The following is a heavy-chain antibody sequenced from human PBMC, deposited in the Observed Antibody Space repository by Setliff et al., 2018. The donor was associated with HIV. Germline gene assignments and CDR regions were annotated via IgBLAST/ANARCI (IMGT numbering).Heavy chain of an antibody. CDR2: INPSGGGT. D-gene: IGHD1-1*01. V-gene: IGHV1-46*01. CDR3: ARATEAGTIDY. CDR1: GYTFTDYF. J-gene: IGHJ4*02. Sequence: ASVKVSCKSSGYTFTDYFIHWVRQAPGQGLEWMGWINPSGGGTTYARKFQGRVTVTRDTSTTTVYMELSGLRSEDTAVYYCARATEAGTIDYWGQGTRVTVSS.